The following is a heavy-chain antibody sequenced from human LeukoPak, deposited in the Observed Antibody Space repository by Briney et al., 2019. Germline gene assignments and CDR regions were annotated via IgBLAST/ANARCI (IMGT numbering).Heavy chain of an antibody. J-gene: IGHJ4*02. Sequence: GGSLRLSCAASGFTFSSYAMNWVRQAQGKGLEWVSAISGSGGSTYYADSAKGRLTTSRDHSKNTPYMQAKSLRSDGPAINYSAKDDGSGTTDYWGQGTLVTVPS. D-gene: IGHD3-10*01. CDR2: ISGSGGST. CDR3: AKDDGSGTTDY. V-gene: IGHV3-23*01. CDR1: GFTFSSYA.